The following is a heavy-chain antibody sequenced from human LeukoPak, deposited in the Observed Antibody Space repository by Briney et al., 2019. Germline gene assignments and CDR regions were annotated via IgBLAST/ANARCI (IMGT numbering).Heavy chain of an antibody. CDR1: GGSVSSGSYY. V-gene: IGHV4-61*01. CDR3: ARDCGYYDFWSGYSYYFDY. J-gene: IGHJ4*02. CDR2: IYHSGST. D-gene: IGHD3-3*01. Sequence: SETLSLTCTVSGGSVSSGSYYWSWIRQPPGKGLEWIGYIYHSGSTNYNPSLKSRVTISVDTSKNQFSLKLSSVTAADTAVYYCARDCGYYDFWSGYSYYFDYWGQGTLVTVSS.